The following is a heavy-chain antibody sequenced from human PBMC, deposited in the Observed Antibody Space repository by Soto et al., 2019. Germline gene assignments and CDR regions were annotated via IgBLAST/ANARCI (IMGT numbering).Heavy chain of an antibody. J-gene: IGHJ4*02. Sequence: QVQLQESGPGLVKPSETLSLTCTISGGPINAHFWSWIRQPAGKGLEFIGHIYISGTTTYNPSLKSRVTLSIDPHKSQLSLKLSSVTAADTAVYYCARINGGSPDFWGQGTLVTVSS. CDR2: IYISGTT. CDR3: ARINGGSPDF. CDR1: GGPINAHF. V-gene: IGHV4-4*07. D-gene: IGHD2-15*01.